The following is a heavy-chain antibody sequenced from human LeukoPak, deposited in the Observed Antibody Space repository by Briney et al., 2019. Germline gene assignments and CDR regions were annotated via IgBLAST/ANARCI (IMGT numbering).Heavy chain of an antibody. Sequence: ASVKVSCKASGYTFTSYYMHWVRQAPGQGLEWMGIINPSGGSTSYAQKFQGRVTMTRETSTSTVYMELSSLRSEDTAVYYCARGGIAVPGAYYFDYWGQGTLVSVSS. CDR1: GYTFTSYY. CDR3: ARGGIAVPGAYYFDY. D-gene: IGHD6-19*01. CDR2: INPSGGST. J-gene: IGHJ4*02. V-gene: IGHV1-46*01.